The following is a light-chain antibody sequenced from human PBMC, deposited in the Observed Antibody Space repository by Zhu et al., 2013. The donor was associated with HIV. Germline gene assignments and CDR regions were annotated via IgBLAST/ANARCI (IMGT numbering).Light chain of an antibody. J-gene: IGKJ1*01. CDR1: KSVSSN. CDR2: GAS. V-gene: IGKV3D-15*01. CDR3: QQRNYWPGT. Sequence: EIVMTQSPATLSVSPGERATLSCRASKSVSSNLAWYQQKPGQAPRLLIYGASARATGIPARFSGSGSGTDFTLTISSLEPEDFAVYYCQQRNYWPGTFGQGTKVEIK.